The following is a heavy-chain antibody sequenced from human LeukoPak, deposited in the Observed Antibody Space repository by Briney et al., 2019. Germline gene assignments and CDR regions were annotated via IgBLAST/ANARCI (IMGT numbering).Heavy chain of an antibody. CDR2: VSSSSTYI. J-gene: IGHJ6*02. D-gene: IGHD2-21*02. Sequence: PGGSLRLSCAASGFTFSSYSMNWVRQAPGKGLEWVSSVSSSSTYIYYADSVKGRFTISRDNAKNSLYLQMNSLRAEDTAVYYCARDLRTYCGGDCYSGDYGMDVWGQGTTVTVSS. CDR3: ARDLRTYCGGDCYSGDYGMDV. CDR1: GFTFSSYS. V-gene: IGHV3-21*01.